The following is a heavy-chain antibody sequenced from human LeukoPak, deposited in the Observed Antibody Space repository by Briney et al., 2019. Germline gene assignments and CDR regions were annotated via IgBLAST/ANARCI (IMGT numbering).Heavy chain of an antibody. J-gene: IGHJ4*02. CDR1: GDSIISYY. D-gene: IGHD5-18*01. CDR3: ARGLWTQPGLVPFNY. V-gene: IGHV4-59*01. Sequence: SETLSLTCSVSGDSIISYYWNWLRQSPGKGLEWIGNIHHFGRTEYNSSLRSRVTTFLDSSKNQFSLKLTSVTPTDTAVYYCARGLWTQPGLVPFNYWGQGILVTVSS. CDR2: IHHFGRT.